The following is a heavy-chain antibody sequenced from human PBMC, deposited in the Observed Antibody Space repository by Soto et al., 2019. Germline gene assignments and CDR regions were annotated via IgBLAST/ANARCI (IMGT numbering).Heavy chain of an antibody. D-gene: IGHD6-25*01. Sequence: PGGSLRLSCAASGFTFSSYEMNWVRRAPGKGLEWVSYISSSGSTIYYADSVKGRFTISRDNAKNSLYLQMNSLRAEDTAVYYCARSGATRLNWFDPWGQGTLVTVSS. V-gene: IGHV3-48*03. CDR1: GFTFSSYE. CDR3: ARSGATRLNWFDP. CDR2: ISSSGSTI. J-gene: IGHJ5*02.